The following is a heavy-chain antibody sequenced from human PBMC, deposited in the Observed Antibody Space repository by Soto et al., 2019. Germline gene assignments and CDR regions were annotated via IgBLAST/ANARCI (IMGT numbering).Heavy chain of an antibody. Sequence: EVQLLESGGGLVQPGGSLRLSCAASGFTFSTYAMSWVRQAPGKGLEWVSAISASGDSTYSADSVKGRFTISRDNSMNALYLQMSSLRIEDTVVYYCAHPRGYGVFDAYDIWGQGTMVTVSS. V-gene: IGHV3-23*01. CDR2: ISASGDST. CDR3: AHPRGYGVFDAYDI. D-gene: IGHD4-17*01. CDR1: GFTFSTYA. J-gene: IGHJ3*02.